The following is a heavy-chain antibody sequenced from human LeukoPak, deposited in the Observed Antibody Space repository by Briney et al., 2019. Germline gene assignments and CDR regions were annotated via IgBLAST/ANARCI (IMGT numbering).Heavy chain of an antibody. J-gene: IGHJ4*02. D-gene: IGHD6-19*01. Sequence: GGSLRLSCAASGFTFRSYAIYWVRQAPGKGLEWVSGISGSGGDTYFADSVKGRFTISRDSSKNTVFLQMDSLRAEDTAVYYCAKTTAGYSSGRYPGWPIDYWGQGTLVTVSS. V-gene: IGHV3-23*01. CDR3: AKTTAGYSSGRYPGWPIDY. CDR2: ISGSGGDT. CDR1: GFTFRSYA.